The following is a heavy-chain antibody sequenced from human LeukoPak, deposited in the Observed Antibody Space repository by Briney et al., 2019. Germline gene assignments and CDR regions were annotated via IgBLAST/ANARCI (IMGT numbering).Heavy chain of an antibody. D-gene: IGHD6-13*01. Sequence: PSETLSLTCTVSGDFITAYYWSWIRQPAGKGLEWIGRIYTSGSTNYNSSLKSRVTMSVDTSKNQFSLKLSSVTAADTAVYYCVRGMVGYSSSWFIFGWFDPWGQGTLVTVSS. CDR2: IYTSGST. J-gene: IGHJ5*02. V-gene: IGHV4-4*07. CDR3: VRGMVGYSSSWFIFGWFDP. CDR1: GDFITAYY.